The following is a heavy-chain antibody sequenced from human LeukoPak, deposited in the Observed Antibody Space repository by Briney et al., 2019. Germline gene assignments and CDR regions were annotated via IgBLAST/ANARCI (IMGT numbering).Heavy chain of an antibody. J-gene: IGHJ6*03. CDR1: GGSMSGHW. D-gene: IGHD6-6*01. CDR3: ASLSSSSRRDYYYYYMDV. CDR2: IYYSGST. Sequence: PSETLSLTCTVSGGSMSGHWWSWIRQHPGKGREWIGYIYYSGSTYYNPSLKSRVTISVDTSKNQFSLKLSSVTAADTAVYYCASLSSSSRRDYYYYYMDVWGKGTTVTVSS. V-gene: IGHV4-59*06.